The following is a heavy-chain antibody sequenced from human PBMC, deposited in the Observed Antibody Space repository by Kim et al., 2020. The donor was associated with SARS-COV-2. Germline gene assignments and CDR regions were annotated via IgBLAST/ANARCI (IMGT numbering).Heavy chain of an antibody. CDR1: GGSFSAYS. D-gene: IGHD3-10*01. CDR3: AGGRAGVVPSPILGLGPYYYYYAMDV. J-gene: IGHJ6*04. V-gene: IGHV4-34*01. CDR2: VNHSGIT. Sequence: SETLSLTCAVYGGSFSAYSWIWIRQAPGKGLEWIGEVNHSGITKYHPSLKSRVTISVDTSKNQFSLKLPSVTAADTAVFYCAGGRAGVVPSPILGLGPYYYYYAMDVWGKGTTVTVSP.